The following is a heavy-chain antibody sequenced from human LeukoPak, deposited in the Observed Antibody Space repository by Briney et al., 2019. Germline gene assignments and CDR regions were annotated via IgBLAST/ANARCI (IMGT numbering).Heavy chain of an antibody. Sequence: SETLSLTCAVYGGSFSGYYWSWIRQPPGKGLEWIGEINHSGSTNYNPSLKSRVTISVDTSKSQFSLKLSSVTAADTAVYYCARTKTLGYCSSTSCQYTGFDYWGQGTLVTVSS. D-gene: IGHD2-2*01. CDR3: ARTKTLGYCSSTSCQYTGFDY. V-gene: IGHV4-34*01. J-gene: IGHJ4*02. CDR2: INHSGST. CDR1: GGSFSGYY.